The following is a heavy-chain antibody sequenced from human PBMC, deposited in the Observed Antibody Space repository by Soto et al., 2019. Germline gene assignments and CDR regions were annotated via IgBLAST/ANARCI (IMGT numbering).Heavy chain of an antibody. Sequence: EVQLLDSGGGLVQPGGSLRLSCATSGFTFSSYAMSWVRQTPGKGLEWVSGISGSGGTTYYADSVKGRFTISRDHSKNTLYLQMNSLRAEDTAVYYCAKGSPYYFDTSGYYSWGQGTLVTVSS. J-gene: IGHJ4*02. V-gene: IGHV3-23*01. CDR1: GFTFSSYA. D-gene: IGHD3-22*01. CDR3: AKGSPYYFDTSGYYS. CDR2: ISGSGGTT.